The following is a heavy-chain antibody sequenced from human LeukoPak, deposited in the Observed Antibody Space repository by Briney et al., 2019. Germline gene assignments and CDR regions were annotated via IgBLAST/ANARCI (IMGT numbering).Heavy chain of an antibody. V-gene: IGHV3-20*04. CDR1: GVTFNDYG. Sequence: PGGSLRLSCAASGVTFNDYGMSWVRQAPGKGLEWVAGINWNGGSTSYADSVKGRFTISRDTAKNSLYLQMNSLRAKDTALYYCARRKAAAGSNFDYWGQGTLVTVSS. J-gene: IGHJ4*02. CDR3: ARRKAAAGSNFDY. CDR2: INWNGGST. D-gene: IGHD6-13*01.